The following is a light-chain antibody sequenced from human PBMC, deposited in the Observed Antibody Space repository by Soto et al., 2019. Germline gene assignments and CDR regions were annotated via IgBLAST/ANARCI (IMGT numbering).Light chain of an antibody. CDR2: AAS. CDR3: QKYDSAPWT. CDR1: QGISSY. J-gene: IGKJ1*01. V-gene: IGKV1-27*01. Sequence: DIQKTQSPSSLSSSVRDRVTITCRASQGISSYLAWYQQKPGKVPTLLIYAASTWQSGVPSRFSGSGSGTDFTLTISSLQPEDVATYYCQKYDSAPWTFGQGTKVEIK.